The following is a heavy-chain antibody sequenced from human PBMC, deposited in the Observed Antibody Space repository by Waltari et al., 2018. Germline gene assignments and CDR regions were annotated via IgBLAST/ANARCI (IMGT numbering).Heavy chain of an antibody. D-gene: IGHD1-26*01. CDR2: IYYTGTT. J-gene: IGHJ4*02. CDR1: GGSITSSTYY. Sequence: QLQLQESGPGLVKPWETLSLTCTVSGGSITSSTYYWGWIRQPPGKGLEWIGTIYYTGTTYYSPSRKSRVTISVDTSKNQFSLYLTSVTAADTAVYYCARHRGAGGGTHYAIYYFDSWGQGTLVTVSS. CDR3: ARHRGAGGGTHYAIYYFDS. V-gene: IGHV4-39*01.